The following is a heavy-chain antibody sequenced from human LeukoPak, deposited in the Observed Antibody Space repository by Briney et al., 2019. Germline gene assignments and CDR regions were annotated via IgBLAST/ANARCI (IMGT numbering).Heavy chain of an antibody. J-gene: IGHJ6*02. CDR1: GYSFSSYW. CDR3: ARHESAATGVDV. D-gene: IGHD6-25*01. V-gene: IGHV5-51*01. CDR2: IHPGASET. Sequence: GESLKISCQGSGYSFSSYWIDWERQMPGKGLEWMGTIHPGASETRYSPSFQGQVTISADKSISTAYLQWSSLQASDSATYYCARHESAATGVDVWGQGTTVTVSS.